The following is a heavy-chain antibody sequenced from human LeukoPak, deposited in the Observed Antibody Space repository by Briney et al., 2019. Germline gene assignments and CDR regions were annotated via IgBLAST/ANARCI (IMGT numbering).Heavy chain of an antibody. CDR3: ARMIAVAGFDY. CDR1: GGSISSGGYS. Sequence: SETLSLTCAVSGGSISSGGYSWSWIRQPPGTGLEWIGYIYHSGSTYYNPSLKSRVTISVDRSKNQFSLKLSSVTAADTAVYYCARMIAVAGFDYWGQGTLVTVSS. D-gene: IGHD6-19*01. CDR2: IYHSGST. V-gene: IGHV4-30-2*01. J-gene: IGHJ4*02.